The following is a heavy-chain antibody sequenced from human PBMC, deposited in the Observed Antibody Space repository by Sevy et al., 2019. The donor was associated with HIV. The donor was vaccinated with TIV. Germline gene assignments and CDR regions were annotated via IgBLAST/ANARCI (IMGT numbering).Heavy chain of an antibody. Sequence: GESLKISCKGSGYSFTSYWIGWVRQMPGKGLEWMRIIYPGDSDTRYSPSFQGQVTISADKSISTAYLQWSSLKASDTAMYYCARYIAARPILNYYYYYMDVWGKGTTVTVSS. V-gene: IGHV5-51*01. CDR3: ARYIAARPILNYYYYYMDV. CDR1: GYSFTSYW. D-gene: IGHD6-6*01. CDR2: IYPGDSDT. J-gene: IGHJ6*03.